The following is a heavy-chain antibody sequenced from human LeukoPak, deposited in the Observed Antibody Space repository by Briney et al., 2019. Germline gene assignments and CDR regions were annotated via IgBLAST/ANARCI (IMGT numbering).Heavy chain of an antibody. CDR3: APREPPPQLDY. V-gene: IGHV3-30-3*01. J-gene: IGHJ4*02. D-gene: IGHD1-26*01. Sequence: PGGSLRLSCAASGFTFSSYAMHWVRQAPGKGLEWVAVISYDGSNKYYADSVKGRFTISRDNAKNSLYLQMNSLRAEDTAVYYCAPREPPPQLDYWGQGTLVTVSS. CDR2: ISYDGSNK. CDR1: GFTFSSYA.